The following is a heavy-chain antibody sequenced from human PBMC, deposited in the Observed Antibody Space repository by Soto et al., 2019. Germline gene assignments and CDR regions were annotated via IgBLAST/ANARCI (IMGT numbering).Heavy chain of an antibody. Sequence: SVKVSCTASGGTFSSYAISWVRQAPGQGLEWMGGIIPIFGTANYAQKFQGRVTITADESTSTAYMELSSLRSEDTAVYYCARGYSSSWAYYFDYWGQGTLVTVSS. D-gene: IGHD6-13*01. CDR2: IIPIFGTA. CDR1: GGTFSSYA. CDR3: ARGYSSSWAYYFDY. V-gene: IGHV1-69*13. J-gene: IGHJ4*02.